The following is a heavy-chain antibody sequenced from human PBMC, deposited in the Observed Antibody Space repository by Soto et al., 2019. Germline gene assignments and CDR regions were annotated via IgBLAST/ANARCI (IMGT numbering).Heavy chain of an antibody. D-gene: IGHD3-3*01. V-gene: IGHV3-23*01. J-gene: IGHJ5*02. CDR1: GFTFSSYA. CDR2: ISGSGGST. Sequence: GGSLRLSCAASGFTFSSYAMSWVRQAPGKGLEWVSAISGSGGSTYYADSVKGRFTISRDNSKNTLYLQMNSLRAEDTAVYYCAKVPDYDFWSGYSWFDPWGQGTLVTVSS. CDR3: AKVPDYDFWSGYSWFDP.